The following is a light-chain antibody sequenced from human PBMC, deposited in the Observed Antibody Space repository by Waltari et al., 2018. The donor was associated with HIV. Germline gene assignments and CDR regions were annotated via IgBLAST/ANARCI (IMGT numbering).Light chain of an antibody. V-gene: IGKV3-15*01. Sequence: EIVMTQPPAPLSVSQGERATLSSRASKSVSSNLAWYQQKPDQAPRLLIYGASTRATGIPARFSGSGSGTEFTLTISSLQSEDFAVYYCQQYNNWPPITFGQGTRLEIK. CDR1: KSVSSN. CDR3: QQYNNWPPIT. CDR2: GAS. J-gene: IGKJ5*01.